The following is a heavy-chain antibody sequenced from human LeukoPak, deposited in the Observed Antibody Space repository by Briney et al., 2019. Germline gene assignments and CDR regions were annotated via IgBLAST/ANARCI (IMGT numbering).Heavy chain of an antibody. CDR2: ISWNSGSI. CDR3: AKGANYGSPNRYYFDY. V-gene: IGHV3-9*01. Sequence: QPGGSLRLSCAASGFTFDDYAMHWVRQAPGKGLEWVSGISWNSGSIGYADSVRGRFTISRDNAKNSLYLQINSLRAEDTALYYCAKGANYGSPNRYYFDYWGQGALVTVSS. CDR1: GFTFDDYA. J-gene: IGHJ4*02. D-gene: IGHD3-10*01.